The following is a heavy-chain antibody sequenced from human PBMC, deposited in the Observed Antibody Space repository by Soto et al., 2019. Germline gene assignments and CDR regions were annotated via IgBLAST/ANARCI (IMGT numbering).Heavy chain of an antibody. CDR3: ASPGDTAMVEYYFDY. Sequence: QVQLVQSGAEVKKPGSSVKVSCKASGGTFSSYAISWVRQAPGQGLEWMGGIIPIFGTANYAQKFQGRVTIXXDXSXXTAYMELSSLRSEDTAVYYCASPGDTAMVEYYFDYWGQGTLVTVSS. J-gene: IGHJ4*02. CDR1: GGTFSSYA. D-gene: IGHD5-18*01. CDR2: IIPIFGTA. V-gene: IGHV1-69*12.